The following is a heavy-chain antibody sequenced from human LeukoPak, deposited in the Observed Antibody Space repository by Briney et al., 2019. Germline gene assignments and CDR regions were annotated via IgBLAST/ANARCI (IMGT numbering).Heavy chain of an antibody. J-gene: IGHJ4*02. CDR1: GGSFSGYY. CDR3: ARETTVTNRPPFDY. Sequence: PSETLSLTCAVYGGSFSGYYWSWIRQPPGKGLEWIGEINHSGSTNYNPSLKSRVTISVDTSKNQFSLKLSSVTAADTAVYYCARETTVTNRPPFDYWGQGTLVTVSS. V-gene: IGHV4-34*01. D-gene: IGHD4-17*01. CDR2: INHSGST.